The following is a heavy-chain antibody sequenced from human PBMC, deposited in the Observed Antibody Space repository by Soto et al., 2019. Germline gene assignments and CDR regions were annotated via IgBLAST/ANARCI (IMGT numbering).Heavy chain of an antibody. CDR3: ATWSRIINGQYVKH. Sequence: ASVKVSCKVSGYTLTELSMHWVRQAPGKGLEWMGGFDPEDGETSYAQKFQGRVTMTEDTSTDTAYMELSSLRSEDTAVYYCATWSRIINGQYVKHWGEGTPRTIAS. CDR1: GYTLTELS. D-gene: IGHD3-16*01. CDR2: FDPEDGET. J-gene: IGHJ1*01. V-gene: IGHV1-24*01.